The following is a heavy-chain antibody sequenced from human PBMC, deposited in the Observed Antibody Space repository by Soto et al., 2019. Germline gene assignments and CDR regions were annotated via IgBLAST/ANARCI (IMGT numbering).Heavy chain of an antibody. CDR2: IYYSGST. D-gene: IGHD2-15*01. CDR3: ARGGVVVAANRFDP. V-gene: IGHV4-31*03. CDR1: GGSISSGGYY. Sequence: SETLSLTCTVSGGSISSGGYYWSWIRQHPGKGLEWIGYIYYSGSTYYNPSLKSRVTISVDTSKNQFSLKLSSVTAADTAVYYCARGGVVVAANRFDPWGQGTLVTVSS. J-gene: IGHJ5*02.